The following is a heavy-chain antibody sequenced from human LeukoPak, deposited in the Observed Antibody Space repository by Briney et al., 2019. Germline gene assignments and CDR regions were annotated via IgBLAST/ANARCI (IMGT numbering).Heavy chain of an antibody. CDR3: ARGRDYFDY. V-gene: IGHV4-59*01. Sequence: SETLSLTCTVSDGSISSYYWSWIRQPPGKGLEWIGYIYYSGSTNYNPSLKSRVTISVDTSKNQFSLKLSSVTAADTAVYYCARGRDYFDYWGQGTLVTVSS. CDR2: IYYSGST. J-gene: IGHJ4*02. CDR1: DGSISSYY.